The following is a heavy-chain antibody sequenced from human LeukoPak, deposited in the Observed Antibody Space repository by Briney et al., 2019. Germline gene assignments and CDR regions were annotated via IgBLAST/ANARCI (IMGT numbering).Heavy chain of an antibody. V-gene: IGHV1-69*05. J-gene: IGHJ4*02. CDR3: ARSPLYSSSSPYYFDY. Sequence: GASVKVSCKASGGTFSSYAISWVRQAPGQGLEWMGGIIPIFGTANYAQKFQGRVTITRDTSASTAYMELSSLRSEDTAVYYCARSPLYSSSSPYYFDYWGQGTLVTVSS. D-gene: IGHD6-6*01. CDR2: IIPIFGTA. CDR1: GGTFSSYA.